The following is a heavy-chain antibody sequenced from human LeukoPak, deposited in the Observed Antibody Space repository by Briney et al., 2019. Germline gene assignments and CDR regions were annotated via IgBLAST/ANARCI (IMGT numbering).Heavy chain of an antibody. V-gene: IGHV4-61*02. CDR2: IYTSGST. D-gene: IGHD2-15*01. CDR1: GGSISSGSYY. J-gene: IGHJ6*03. CDR3: ASFYCSGGSCYQYYYYYYMDV. Sequence: SETLSLTCTVSGGSISSGSYYWSWIRQPAGKGLEWIGRIYTSGSTNYNPSLKSRATISVDTSKNQFSLKLSSVTAADTAVYYCASFYCSGGSCYQYYYYYYMDVWGKGTTVTISS.